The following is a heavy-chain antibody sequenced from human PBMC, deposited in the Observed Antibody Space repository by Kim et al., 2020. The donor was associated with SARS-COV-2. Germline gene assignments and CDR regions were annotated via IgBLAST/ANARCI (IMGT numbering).Heavy chain of an antibody. J-gene: IGHJ3*02. CDR3: ARDGPGGSYAGQDAFDI. CDR2: ISSSSSTI. D-gene: IGHD1-26*01. Sequence: GGSLRLSCAASGFTFSSYSMNWVRQAPGKGLEWVSYISSSSSTIYYADSVKGRFTISRDNAKNSLYLQMNSLRDEDTAVYYCARDGPGGSYAGQDAFDIWGQGTMVTVSS. V-gene: IGHV3-48*02. CDR1: GFTFSSYS.